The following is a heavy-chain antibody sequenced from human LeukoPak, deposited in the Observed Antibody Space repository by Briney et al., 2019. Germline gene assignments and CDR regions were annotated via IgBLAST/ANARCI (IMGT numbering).Heavy chain of an antibody. CDR1: GGSISSYY. CDR2: IYYSGST. J-gene: IGHJ5*02. CDR3: ARVQTGGTGRWFDP. V-gene: IGHV4-39*02. D-gene: IGHD1-1*01. Sequence: SETLSLTCTVSGGSISSYYWSWIRQPPGKGLEWIGSIYYSGSTYYNPSLKSRVTISLDTSKNHMSLKLNSVTAADTALYYCARVQTGGTGRWFDPWGQGTLVTVSS.